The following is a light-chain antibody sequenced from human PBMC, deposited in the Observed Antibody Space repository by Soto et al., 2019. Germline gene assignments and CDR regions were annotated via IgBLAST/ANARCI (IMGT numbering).Light chain of an antibody. Sequence: QAVVTQPPSVSGAPGQRVTISCTGSSSNIGAGYDVHWYQQVPGTAPKLLIYGNSHRPSGVPDRFSASKSGTSASLAITELQSEDEADYYCQSYDSSMSGLVFGGGPKLTVL. V-gene: IGLV1-40*01. J-gene: IGLJ2*01. CDR3: QSYDSSMSGLV. CDR2: GNS. CDR1: SSNIGAGYD.